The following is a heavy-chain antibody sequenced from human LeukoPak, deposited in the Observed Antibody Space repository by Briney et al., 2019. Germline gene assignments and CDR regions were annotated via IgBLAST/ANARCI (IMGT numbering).Heavy chain of an antibody. D-gene: IGHD4-17*01. Sequence: SETLSLTCTVSGGSISNYYWSWIRQPPGKGLEWIGYIYYSGSTNYNPSLKSRVTISVDTSKNQFSLKLSSVTAADTAVYYCARRHGDYYYYGMDVWGQGTTATVSS. V-gene: IGHV4-59*08. CDR2: IYYSGST. CDR1: GGSISNYY. J-gene: IGHJ6*02. CDR3: ARRHGDYYYYGMDV.